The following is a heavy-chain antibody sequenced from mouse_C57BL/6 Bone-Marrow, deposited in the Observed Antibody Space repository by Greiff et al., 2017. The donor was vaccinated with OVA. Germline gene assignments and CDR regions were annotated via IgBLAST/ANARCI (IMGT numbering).Heavy chain of an antibody. Sequence: EVKLEESGGGLVQPGGSLSLSCAASGFTFTDYYMSWVRQPPGKALEWLGFIRNKANGYTTEYSASVKGRFTISRDNSQSILYLQMNALRAEDSATYYCARYLDYAMDYWGQGTSVTVSS. CDR1: GFTFTDYY. CDR2: IRNKANGYTT. V-gene: IGHV7-3*01. CDR3: ARYLDYAMDY. J-gene: IGHJ4*01.